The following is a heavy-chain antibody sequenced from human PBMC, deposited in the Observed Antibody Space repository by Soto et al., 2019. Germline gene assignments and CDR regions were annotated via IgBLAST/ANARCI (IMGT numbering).Heavy chain of an antibody. CDR1: GGSISSYY. D-gene: IGHD2-2*01. CDR2: IYYSGST. CDR3: AGQGRVVPAVFDY. V-gene: IGHV4-59*08. Sequence: SETLSLTCTVSGGSISSYYWSWIRQPPGKGLEWIGYIYYSGSTNYNPSLKSRVTISVDTSKNQFSLKLSSVTAADTAVYYCAGQGRVVPAVFDYWGQGTLVTVSS. J-gene: IGHJ4*02.